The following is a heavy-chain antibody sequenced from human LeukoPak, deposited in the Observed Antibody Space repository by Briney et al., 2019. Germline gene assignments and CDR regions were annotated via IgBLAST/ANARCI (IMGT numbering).Heavy chain of an antibody. J-gene: IGHJ4*02. D-gene: IGHD6-19*01. Sequence: SVKVSCKASGGTFSSYAVSWVRQAPGQGLEWMGGIIPIFGTANYAQKFQGRVTITTDESTSTAYMELSSLRSEDTAVYYCARGGAVADSSTFDYWGQGTLVTVSS. V-gene: IGHV1-69*05. CDR2: IIPIFGTA. CDR1: GGTFSSYA. CDR3: ARGGAVADSSTFDY.